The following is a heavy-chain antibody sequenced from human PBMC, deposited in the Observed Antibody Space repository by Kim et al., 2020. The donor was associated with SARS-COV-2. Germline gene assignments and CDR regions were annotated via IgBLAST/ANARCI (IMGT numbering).Heavy chain of an antibody. CDR3: ARVPAAAGYYYYGMDV. J-gene: IGHJ6*02. Sequence: FQGRITITADESTSTAYMELSSLRSEDTAVYYCARVPAAAGYYYYGMDVWGQGTTVTVSS. D-gene: IGHD6-13*01. V-gene: IGHV1-69*01.